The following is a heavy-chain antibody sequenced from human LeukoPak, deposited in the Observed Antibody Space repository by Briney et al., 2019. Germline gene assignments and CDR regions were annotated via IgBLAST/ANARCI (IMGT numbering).Heavy chain of an antibody. CDR2: ISGSGGST. CDR3: AKPTCGGDCYSYYFDY. J-gene: IGHJ4*02. D-gene: IGHD2-21*02. V-gene: IGHV3-23*01. CDR1: GFTLSSYT. Sequence: GGSLRLSCEVSGFTLSSYTMNWVRQAPGKGLEWVSAISGSGGSTDYADSVKGRFTISRDNSKNTLYLQINSLRAEDTAVYYCAKPTCGGDCYSYYFDYWGQGTLVTVSS.